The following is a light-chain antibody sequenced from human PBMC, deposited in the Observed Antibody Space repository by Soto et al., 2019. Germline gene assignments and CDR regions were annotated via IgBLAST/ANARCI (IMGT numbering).Light chain of an antibody. V-gene: IGLV2-11*01. CDR2: DVS. CDR1: SSDVGGYNY. J-gene: IGLJ1*01. CDR3: CSYAGSYTCV. Sequence: QSVLTQPRSVSGSPGQSVTISCPGTSSDVGGYNYVSWYQQHPRKAPKLMIYDVSKRPSGVPDRFSGSKSGNTASLTISGRQAEDEADYYCCSYAGSYTCVCGTGTKVTVL.